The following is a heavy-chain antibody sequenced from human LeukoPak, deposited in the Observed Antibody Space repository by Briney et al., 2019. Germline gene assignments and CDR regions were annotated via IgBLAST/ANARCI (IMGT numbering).Heavy chain of an antibody. Sequence: ASVKVSCKASGYTYTSYYMHWVRQAPGQGLEWMGIINPSGGSTSYAQKFQGRVTMTRDMSTSTVYMELSSLRSEDTAVYYCARAGHQPEYSSSSGSYYYYGMDVWGQGTTVTVSS. D-gene: IGHD6-6*01. CDR3: ARAGHQPEYSSSSGSYYYYGMDV. J-gene: IGHJ6*02. CDR1: GYTYTSYY. CDR2: INPSGGST. V-gene: IGHV1-46*01.